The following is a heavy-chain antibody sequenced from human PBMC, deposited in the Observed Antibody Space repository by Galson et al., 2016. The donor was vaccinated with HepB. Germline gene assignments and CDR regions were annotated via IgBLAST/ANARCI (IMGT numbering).Heavy chain of an antibody. Sequence: LRLSCAASGFIVSNDYMNWVRQAPGKGLEWLSVSYGDGSTYYAESVRGRFTISRDNSKNSVFLQMNNLRAEDTAVYYCARGLRLSNMVGGVTNYFDPWGQGTLVIVSS. V-gene: IGHV3-53*01. CDR2: SYGDGST. D-gene: IGHD3-10*01. CDR1: GFIVSNDY. CDR3: ARGLRLSNMVGGVTNYFDP. J-gene: IGHJ5*02.